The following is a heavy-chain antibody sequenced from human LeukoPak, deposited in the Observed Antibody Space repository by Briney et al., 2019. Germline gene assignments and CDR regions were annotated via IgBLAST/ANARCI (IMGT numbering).Heavy chain of an antibody. CDR3: ARGNYDILTGYYIGLDY. D-gene: IGHD3-9*01. J-gene: IGHJ4*02. Sequence: GRSLRLSCAASGFTFSSYGMHWVRQAPGKGLEWVAVIWYDGSNKYYADSVKGRFTISRDNSKNTLYLQMYSLRAEDTAVYYCARGNYDILTGYYIGLDYWGQGTLVTVSS. V-gene: IGHV3-33*01. CDR1: GFTFSSYG. CDR2: IWYDGSNK.